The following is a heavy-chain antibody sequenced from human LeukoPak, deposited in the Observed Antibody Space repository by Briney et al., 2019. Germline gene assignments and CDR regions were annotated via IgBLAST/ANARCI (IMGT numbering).Heavy chain of an antibody. CDR3: ARGSPPDY. Sequence: PWGSLRLSCAASGLTFSGFAMYWVRQAPGKGLEGVAVTSYDGSNKNYADSVKGRFTISRDKSKNTLYLQMNSLRIEDTAVCYCARGSPPDYWGQGTLVTVPS. J-gene: IGHJ4*02. CDR1: GLTFSGFA. CDR2: TSYDGSNK. V-gene: IGHV3-30-3*01.